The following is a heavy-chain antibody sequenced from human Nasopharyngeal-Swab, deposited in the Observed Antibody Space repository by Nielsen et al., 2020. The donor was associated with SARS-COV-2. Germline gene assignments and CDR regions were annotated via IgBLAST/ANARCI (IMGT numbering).Heavy chain of an antibody. CDR1: RFTVSDFY. V-gene: IGHV3-66*01. J-gene: IGHJ3*01. CDR3: ARSVADNDAFDL. CDR2: IYVGGGT. Sequence: GESLTISCAASRFTVSDFYMSWVRQAPGKGLAWVSIIYVGGGTYYADSVKDRFIISRDDSKNTVSLRLNNLRVEDTGVYYCARSVADNDAFDLWGPGT.